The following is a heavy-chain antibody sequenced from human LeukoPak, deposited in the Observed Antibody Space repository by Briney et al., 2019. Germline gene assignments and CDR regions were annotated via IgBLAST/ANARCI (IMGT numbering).Heavy chain of an antibody. CDR3: AREWHDAFDI. J-gene: IGHJ3*02. Sequence: GGSLRLSCAASGFTFNSHWMHWVRQAPGKGLVWVSRINGDGSSKTYADSVRGRFTISRDDAKNTLYLEMNSLRAEDTAVYYCAREWHDAFDIWGQGTMVTVSS. D-gene: IGHD5-24*01. CDR2: INGDGSSK. CDR1: GFTFNSHW. V-gene: IGHV3-74*01.